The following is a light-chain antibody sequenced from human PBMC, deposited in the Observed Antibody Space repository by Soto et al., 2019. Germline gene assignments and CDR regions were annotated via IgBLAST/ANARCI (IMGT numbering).Light chain of an antibody. CDR2: DAS. CDR3: QQYGSIPWT. J-gene: IGKJ1*01. Sequence: TVLTQSPGTLSSSPGERATLSCRASQSVSTNNLAWYQQRPGQAPRLLIYDASSRATGIPDRFSGSGSGTDFTLTISRLEPEDFAVYYCQQYGSIPWTFGQGTKVDIK. CDR1: QSVSTNN. V-gene: IGKV3-20*01.